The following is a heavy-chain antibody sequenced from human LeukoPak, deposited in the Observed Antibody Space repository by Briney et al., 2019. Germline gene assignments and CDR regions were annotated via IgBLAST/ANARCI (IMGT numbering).Heavy chain of an antibody. V-gene: IGHV3-48*03. D-gene: IGHD3-22*01. Sequence: TGGSLRLSCAASGFNFSSYEMIWVRQAPGKGLEWVSYISTSGSTIYYGDSVEGRFTISRDNAKNSLYLQMNSLRAEDTAVYYCARDRSYDSSGYYYGSFDYWGQGTLVTVSS. J-gene: IGHJ4*02. CDR3: ARDRSYDSSGYYYGSFDY. CDR1: GFNFSSYE. CDR2: ISTSGSTI.